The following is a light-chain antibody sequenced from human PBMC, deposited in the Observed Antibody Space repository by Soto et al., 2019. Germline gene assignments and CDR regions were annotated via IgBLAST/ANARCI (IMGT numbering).Light chain of an antibody. V-gene: IGKV3D-20*02. J-gene: IGKJ4*01. CDR3: QQRSIWPLT. Sequence: PGERATLSCRASQSVSSTFFAWYQQKPGQAPRLLMFGASNRATGIPDRFSGSGSGTDFTLTISRLEPEDFAVYHCQQRSIWPLTFGGGTRVE. CDR2: GAS. CDR1: QSVSSTF.